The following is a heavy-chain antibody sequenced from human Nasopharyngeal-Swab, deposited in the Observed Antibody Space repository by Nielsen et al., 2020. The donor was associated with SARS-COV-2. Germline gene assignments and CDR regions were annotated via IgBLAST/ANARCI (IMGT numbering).Heavy chain of an antibody. D-gene: IGHD3-10*01. J-gene: IGHJ4*02. CDR3: ARAHYRYYFDY. CDR2: IYYSGST. Sequence: SETLSLTCTVSGGSISSGDYYWSWIRQPPGKGLEWIGYIYYSGSTYYNPSLKSRVTISVDTSKNQFSLKLSPVTAADTAVYYCARAHYRYYFDYWGQGTLVTVSS. CDR1: GGSISSGDYY. V-gene: IGHV4-30-4*01.